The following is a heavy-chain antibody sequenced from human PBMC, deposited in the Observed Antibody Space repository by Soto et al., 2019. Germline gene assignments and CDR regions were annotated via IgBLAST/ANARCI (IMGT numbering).Heavy chain of an antibody. J-gene: IGHJ6*02. CDR2: IIPIFGTP. V-gene: IGHV1-69*06. Sequence: QLVQSGAEVKKPGSSVKVSCKAAGGAFSNHAISWVRQAPGQGLEWMGGIIPIFGTPMYAKEFKGRVTVTADKSMCTVYMELSSRRSEDTSVYFCAREDEGYVYRYGPYPYCCCSMDVWGQGTMVTVSS. D-gene: IGHD5-18*01. CDR1: GGAFSNHA. CDR3: AREDEGYVYRYGPYPYCCCSMDV.